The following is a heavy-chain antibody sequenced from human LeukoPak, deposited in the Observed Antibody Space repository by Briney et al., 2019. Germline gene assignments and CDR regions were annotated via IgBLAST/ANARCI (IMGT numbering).Heavy chain of an antibody. CDR2: INHSGST. D-gene: IGHD1-7*01. CDR3: ASGEGYNWNYPFDY. V-gene: IGHV4-34*01. J-gene: IGHJ4*02. CDR1: GGSFSGYY. Sequence: SETLSLTCAVYGGSFSGYYWSWIRQPPGKGLEWIGEINHSGSTNYNPSLKRGVTISVDTSKNQFSLKLSSVTAADTAVYYCASGEGYNWNYPFDYWGQGTLVTVSS.